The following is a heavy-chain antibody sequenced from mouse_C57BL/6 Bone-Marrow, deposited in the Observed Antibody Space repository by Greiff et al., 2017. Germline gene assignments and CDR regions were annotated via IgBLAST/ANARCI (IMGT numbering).Heavy chain of an antibody. CDR2: IDPETGGT. D-gene: IGHD1-1*01. CDR3: TRFCYGSSFDWYFDV. V-gene: IGHV1-15*01. Sequence: VQGVESGAELVRPGASVTLSCKASGYTFTDYEMHWVKQTPVHGLEWIGAIDPETGGTAYNQKFKGKAILTADKSSSTAYMELRSLTSEDSAVYYCTRFCYGSSFDWYFDVWGTGTTVTVSS. J-gene: IGHJ1*03. CDR1: GYTFTDYE.